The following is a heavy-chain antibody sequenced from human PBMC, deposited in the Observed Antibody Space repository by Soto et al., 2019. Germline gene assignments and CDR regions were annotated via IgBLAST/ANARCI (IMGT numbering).Heavy chain of an antibody. D-gene: IGHD3-3*01. J-gene: IGHJ4*02. V-gene: IGHV1-69*13. CDR3: ARDSSGLWSGKLQNDY. Sequence: SVKVSCKASGGTFSSYAISWVRQAPGQGLEWMGGIIPIFGTANYAQKFQGRVTITADESTSTAYMELSSLRSEDTAVYYCARDSSGLWSGKLQNDYWGQGTQVTVSS. CDR1: GGTFSSYA. CDR2: IIPIFGTA.